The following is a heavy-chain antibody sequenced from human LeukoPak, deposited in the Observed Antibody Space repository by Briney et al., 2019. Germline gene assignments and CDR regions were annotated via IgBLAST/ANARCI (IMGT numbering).Heavy chain of an antibody. CDR1: GFTFSSYA. J-gene: IGHJ4*02. Sequence: GGSLRLSCAASGFTFSSYAMHWVRQAPGKGLEWVANIKQDGSDKWYVDSVKGRFTISRDNAKNSLYLQMNALRAEDTAVYYCARDLAIAAAGTDYFDYWGQGTLVTVSS. V-gene: IGHV3-7*01. CDR2: IKQDGSDK. CDR3: ARDLAIAAAGTDYFDY. D-gene: IGHD6-13*01.